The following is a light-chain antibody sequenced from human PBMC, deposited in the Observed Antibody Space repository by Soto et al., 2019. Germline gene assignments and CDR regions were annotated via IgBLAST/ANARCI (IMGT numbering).Light chain of an antibody. V-gene: IGLV2-14*01. CDR1: SSDVGGYNY. Sequence: QCVLTQPASVSGSPVQSITISCTGTSSDVGGYNYVSWYQQHSGKAPKLMIYDVSNRPSGVSNRFSGSKSGNTASLTISGLQAEDEADYYCGSYASSSTLYVFGTGTKVTVL. J-gene: IGLJ1*01. CDR3: GSYASSSTLYV. CDR2: DVS.